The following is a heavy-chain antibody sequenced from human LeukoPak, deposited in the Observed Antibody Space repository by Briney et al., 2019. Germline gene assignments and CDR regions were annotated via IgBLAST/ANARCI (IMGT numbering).Heavy chain of an antibody. D-gene: IGHD4-23*01. J-gene: IGHJ4*02. CDR2: ISTGSSTT. Sequence: GGSLRLSCAASEFTFSNYVMNWVRQAPGKGLEWVSYISTGSSTTYYADSVKGRFTISRDNVENSLYLQMNSLRDEDTAVYYCARVAAGYSVNYFDYWGQGTLVTVSS. V-gene: IGHV3-48*02. CDR3: ARVAAGYSVNYFDY. CDR1: EFTFSNYV.